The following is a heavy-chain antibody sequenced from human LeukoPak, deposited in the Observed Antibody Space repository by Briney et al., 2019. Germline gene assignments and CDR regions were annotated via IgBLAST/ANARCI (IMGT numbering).Heavy chain of an antibody. CDR3: ASETSGRLSDAFDI. J-gene: IGHJ3*02. V-gene: IGHV3-66*01. CDR2: IYSGGST. Sequence: GGSLRLSCAASGFTVSSNYMSWVRQAPGKGLEWVSVIYSGGSTYYADSVKGRFTISRDNSKNTQYFQMNSLRAEDTAVYYCASETSGRLSDAFDIWGQGTMVTVSS. D-gene: IGHD6-19*01. CDR1: GFTVSSNY.